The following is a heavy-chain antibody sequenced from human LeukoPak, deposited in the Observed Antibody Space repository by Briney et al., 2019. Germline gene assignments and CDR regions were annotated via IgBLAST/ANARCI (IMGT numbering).Heavy chain of an antibody. V-gene: IGHV1-18*01. J-gene: IGHJ4*02. CDR1: GYTFTSYG. Sequence: ASVKVSCKASGYTFTSYGITWVRQAPGQGLEWMGWISAYNGNTKYAQKFQGRVTMTTDTSTSTAYMELRSLRSDDTGVYYCARGLPPRRNSDSSGYYSYYFDYWGQGTLVTVSS. CDR2: ISAYNGNT. D-gene: IGHD3-22*01. CDR3: ARGLPPRRNSDSSGYYSYYFDY.